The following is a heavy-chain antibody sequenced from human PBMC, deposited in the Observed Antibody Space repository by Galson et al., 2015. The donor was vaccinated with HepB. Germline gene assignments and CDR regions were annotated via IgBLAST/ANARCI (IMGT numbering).Heavy chain of an antibody. Sequence: SVKVSCKASGYMFLNYGITWLRQAPGQGLEWMGCISVYYGKTNYAQNLQGRVTITTDTSTTTAYMELRSLTSDDTAVYYCARSAFREAPAGWVDSWGQGTLVTVSS. CDR1: GYMFLNYG. J-gene: IGHJ5*01. D-gene: IGHD6-25*01. CDR3: ARSAFREAPAGWVDS. CDR2: ISVYYGKT. V-gene: IGHV1-18*01.